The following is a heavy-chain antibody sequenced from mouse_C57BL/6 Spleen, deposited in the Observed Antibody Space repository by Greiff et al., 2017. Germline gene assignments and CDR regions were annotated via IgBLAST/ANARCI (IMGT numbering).Heavy chain of an antibody. Sequence: QVQLQQPGAELVMPGASVKLSCKASGYTFTSYWMPWVKQRPGQGLEWIGEIDPSDSYTNYNQKFKGKSTLTVDKSSSTAYMQLSSLTSEDSAVYYCARRGMYYDDEYYAMDYWGQGTSVTVSS. CDR3: ARRGMYYDDEYYAMDY. J-gene: IGHJ4*01. D-gene: IGHD2-4*01. CDR2: IDPSDSYT. V-gene: IGHV1-69*01. CDR1: GYTFTSYW.